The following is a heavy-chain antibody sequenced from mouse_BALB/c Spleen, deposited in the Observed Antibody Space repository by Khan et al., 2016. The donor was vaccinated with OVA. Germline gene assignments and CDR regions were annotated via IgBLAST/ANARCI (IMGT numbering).Heavy chain of an antibody. CDR1: GYTFTFYW. J-gene: IGHJ2*01. CDR3: ARDRIAY. D-gene: IGHD2-14*01. CDR2: INPTSGYT. V-gene: IGHV1-7*01. Sequence: QIQLVQSGAELAKPGASVKMSCKASGYTFTFYWMHWIKQRPGQGLEWIGYINPTSGYTDYNQKFKDKATLTADKSSSTAYMQLSSLTSDDSAVDYCARDRIAYWGQGTALTVSS.